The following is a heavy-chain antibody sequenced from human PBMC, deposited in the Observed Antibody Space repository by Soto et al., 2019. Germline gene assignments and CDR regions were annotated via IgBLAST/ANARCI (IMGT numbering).Heavy chain of an antibody. V-gene: IGHV3-64D*06. Sequence: YLRLSCSASGFTFSIYAIHFARQSPRKGLEYVSSISTNGGSTHYADSVKGRFTISRDNSKNTQYLQMSSLRADDTAVYHCVKGEYYYDSSGYYPFDYWGQGT. CDR1: GFTFSIYA. CDR3: VKGEYYYDSSGYYPFDY. D-gene: IGHD3-22*01. CDR2: ISTNGGST. J-gene: IGHJ4*02.